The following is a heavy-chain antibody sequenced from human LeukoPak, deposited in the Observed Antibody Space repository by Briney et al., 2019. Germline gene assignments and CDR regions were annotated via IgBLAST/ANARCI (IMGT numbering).Heavy chain of an antibody. CDR3: ARGLFRYYDSSGYYAFDI. J-gene: IGHJ3*02. CDR1: GGTISRYY. Sequence: PSETMSLTCTVSGGTISRYYWSWIRQPPGKGLEWIGYIYYRGSTNYNPSLKSRVTISVDTSKNQFSLKLSSVTAADTAVYYCARGLFRYYDSSGYYAFDIWGQGTMVTVSS. CDR2: IYYRGST. V-gene: IGHV4-59*01. D-gene: IGHD3-22*01.